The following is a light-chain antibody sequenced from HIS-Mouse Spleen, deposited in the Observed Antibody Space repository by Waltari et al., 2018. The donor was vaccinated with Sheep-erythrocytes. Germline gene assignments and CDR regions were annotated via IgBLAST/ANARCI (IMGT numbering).Light chain of an antibody. J-gene: IGLJ3*02. CDR3: SSYTSSSTWV. CDR1: SSDVGGYNY. Sequence: QSALTQPASVSGSPGQSITISCTGTSSDVGGYNYVSWYQQHPGKAPKLIIYNFSNRPYGVFNRLPGAKSVTTASLSISGRQAEDEADYYCSSYTSSSTWVFGGGTKLTVL. CDR2: NFS. V-gene: IGLV2-14*03.